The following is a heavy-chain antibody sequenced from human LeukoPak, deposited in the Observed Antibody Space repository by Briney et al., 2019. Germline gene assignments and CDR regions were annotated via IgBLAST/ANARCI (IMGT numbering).Heavy chain of an antibody. CDR3: ARNSGGDDGAMGHWFDP. CDR1: GYPSTSYG. CDR2: ISAYNGNT. D-gene: IGHD4-17*01. Sequence: ASVKLSSTASGYPSTSYGISWVRRAPGQGLEWMGWISAYNGNTNYAQKFQGRVTLTTDTFTTTAYMELRSLRSDDTAFYFCARNSGGDDGAMGHWFDPWGQATLATVSS. V-gene: IGHV1-18*01. J-gene: IGHJ5*01.